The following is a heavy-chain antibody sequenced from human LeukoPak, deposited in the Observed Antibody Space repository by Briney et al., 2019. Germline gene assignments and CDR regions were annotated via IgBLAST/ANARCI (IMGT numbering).Heavy chain of an antibody. CDR2: ISGSGSNT. J-gene: IGHJ4*02. CDR3: ARGGPTYYYESSGLDY. CDR1: GFTFSTYG. D-gene: IGHD3-22*01. Sequence: GGSLRLSCAASGFTFSTYGMNWVRQAPGKGLEWVSGISGSGSNTYYPDSVKGRLTTSRDNSKNTLYLQMNSLRAEDTAVYYCARGGPTYYYESSGLDYWGPGTLVTASS. V-gene: IGHV3-23*01.